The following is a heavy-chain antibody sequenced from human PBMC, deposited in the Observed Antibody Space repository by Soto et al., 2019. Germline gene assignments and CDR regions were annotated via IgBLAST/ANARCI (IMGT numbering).Heavy chain of an antibody. V-gene: IGHV3-23*01. CDR3: AKGSDFWSGIDAFDI. J-gene: IGHJ3*02. Sequence: EGSLRLSCAASGFTFSSYAMSWVRQAPGKGLEWVSAISGSGGSTYYADSVKGRFTISRDNSKNTLYLQMNSLRAEDTAVYYCAKGSDFWSGIDAFDIWGQGTMVTVSS. CDR1: GFTFSSYA. CDR2: ISGSGGST. D-gene: IGHD3-3*01.